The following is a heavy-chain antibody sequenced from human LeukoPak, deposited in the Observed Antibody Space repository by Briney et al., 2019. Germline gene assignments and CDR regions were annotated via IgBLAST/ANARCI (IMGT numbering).Heavy chain of an antibody. CDR2: IYPADSDI. Sequence: GESLKISCKGSGYSFTNYWIGWVRQMPGKGLEWMGIIYPADSDIRYSPSFQGQVSISADKSISTAYLQWSSLKASDTALYYCARHCSGASCLDLDAFDIWGQGTMVTVSS. D-gene: IGHD2-15*01. CDR3: ARHCSGASCLDLDAFDI. CDR1: GYSFTNYW. V-gene: IGHV5-51*01. J-gene: IGHJ3*02.